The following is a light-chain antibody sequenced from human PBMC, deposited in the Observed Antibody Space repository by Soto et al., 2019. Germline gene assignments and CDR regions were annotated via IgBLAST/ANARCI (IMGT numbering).Light chain of an antibody. CDR1: QSVSSN. CDR2: GAS. Sequence: EVVLTQSPATLSLSPGERATLSCRASQSVSSNLAWYQQKPGQTPRLLIYGASTRATGIPARFSGSGSGTEFTLTISSLQSGDFAVYYCQQYHNWPPGTFGQGTKVEIK. V-gene: IGKV3-15*01. J-gene: IGKJ1*01. CDR3: QQYHNWPPGT.